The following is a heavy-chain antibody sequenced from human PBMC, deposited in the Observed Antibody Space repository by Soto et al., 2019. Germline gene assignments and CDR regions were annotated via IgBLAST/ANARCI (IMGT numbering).Heavy chain of an antibody. CDR1: GGSVSSGSYY. J-gene: IGHJ5*02. V-gene: IGHV4-61*01. Sequence: SETLSLTCTVSGGSVSSGSYYWSWIRQPPGKGLDWIGYINYSGSSNYNPSFKSRVTISVDTSKNQVSLELSSVTAADTALYYCARRVAGWFDPWGQGALVTVSS. CDR2: INYSGSS. CDR3: ARRVAGWFDP.